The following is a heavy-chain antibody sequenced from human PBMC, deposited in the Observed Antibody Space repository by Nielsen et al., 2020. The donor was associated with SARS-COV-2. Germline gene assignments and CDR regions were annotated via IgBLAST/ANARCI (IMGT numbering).Heavy chain of an antibody. CDR1: GFTCSSYW. V-gene: IGHV3-7*01. CDR3: ARGWFYYDTNALRGDAFDI. CDR2: IKQDGSEK. J-gene: IGHJ3*02. Sequence: GGSLGLSCAASGFTCSSYWMSWVRQAPGKGLEWVANIKQDGSEKYYVDSVKGRFTISRDNAKNSLYLQMNSLRGEDTAVYYCARGWFYYDTNALRGDAFDIWGQGTLVTVSS. D-gene: IGHD3-22*01.